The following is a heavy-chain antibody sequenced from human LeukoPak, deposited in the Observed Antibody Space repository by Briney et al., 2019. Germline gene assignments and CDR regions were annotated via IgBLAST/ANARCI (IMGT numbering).Heavy chain of an antibody. Sequence: GVLRLSCAASGFIFSNYAMTWVRQAPGKGLEWVSAISGSGGSTYYADSVKGRFTISRDNSKNTLYLKMNSLRAEDTAVYYCAKGHGWEASYYYYYMDVWGKGTTVTISS. D-gene: IGHD1-26*01. V-gene: IGHV3-23*01. CDR2: ISGSGGST. CDR1: GFIFSNYA. CDR3: AKGHGWEASYYYYYMDV. J-gene: IGHJ6*03.